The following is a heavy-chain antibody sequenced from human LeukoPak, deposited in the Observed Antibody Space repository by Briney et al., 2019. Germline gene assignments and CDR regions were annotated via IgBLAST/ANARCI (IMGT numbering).Heavy chain of an antibody. Sequence: PGGSLRLSCAASGFTFSSYSMNWVRQAPGKGLEWVSSISSSSSYIYYADSVKGRFTISRDNAKNSLYLQMNSLRAEDTAVYYCARASEKDSSSWSENYYYYYGMDVWGQGTTVTVSS. CDR3: ARASEKDSSSWSENYYYYYGMDV. D-gene: IGHD6-13*01. CDR1: GFTFSSYS. CDR2: ISSSSSYI. V-gene: IGHV3-21*01. J-gene: IGHJ6*02.